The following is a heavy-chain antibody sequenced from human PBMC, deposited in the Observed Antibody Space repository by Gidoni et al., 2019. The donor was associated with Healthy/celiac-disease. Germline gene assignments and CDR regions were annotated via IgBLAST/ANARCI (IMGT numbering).Heavy chain of an antibody. CDR2: ISGSSTGT. D-gene: IGHD6-19*01. J-gene: IGHJ4*02. CDR1: GVSFRRLA. CDR3: AKDHFTLAVTANLPRCPDY. V-gene: IGHV3-23*01. Sequence: EVQLLEAGGDLVQPGGSLRLRCAASGVSFRRLAMSGVRRAPGKGLGGVSAISGSSTGTYYADSVKGRFTISRDMSKNTLYLQMNSLRAEDTAVYYCAKDHFTLAVTANLPRCPDYWGQGTLVTVSS.